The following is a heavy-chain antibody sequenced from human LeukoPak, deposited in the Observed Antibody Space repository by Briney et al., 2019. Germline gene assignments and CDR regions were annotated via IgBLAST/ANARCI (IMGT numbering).Heavy chain of an antibody. CDR3: ARDGDYYDSRGDAFDI. Sequence: GGSLRLSCAASAFTFSSYSMNWVRQAPGEGLEWVSSISSSSSYIYYADSVKGRFTISRDNAKNSLYLQMNSLRAEDTAVYYCARDGDYYDSRGDAFDIWGQGAMVTVAS. CDR2: ISSSSSYI. J-gene: IGHJ3*02. D-gene: IGHD3-22*01. V-gene: IGHV3-21*01. CDR1: AFTFSSYS.